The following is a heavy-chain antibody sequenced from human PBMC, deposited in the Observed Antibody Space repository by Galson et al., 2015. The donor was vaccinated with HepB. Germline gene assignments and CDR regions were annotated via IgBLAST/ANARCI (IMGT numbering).Heavy chain of an antibody. D-gene: IGHD6-19*01. V-gene: IGHV4-34*01. CDR1: GFTFSGSA. Sequence: LRLSCAASGFTFSGSAMHWIRQPPGKGLEWIGEINHSGSTNYNPSLKSRVTISVDTSKNQFSLKLSSVTAADTAVYYCASSSGYWGQGTLVTVSS. CDR3: ASSSGY. CDR2: INHSGST. J-gene: IGHJ4*02.